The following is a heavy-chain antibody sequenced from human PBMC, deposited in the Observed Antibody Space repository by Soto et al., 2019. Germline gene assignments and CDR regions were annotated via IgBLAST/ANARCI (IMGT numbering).Heavy chain of an antibody. CDR2: IRRIAYGGTT. V-gene: IGHV3-49*04. CDR3: SRSLAIDFDS. Sequence: GGSLRLSCSASGFNFAAYTMSWVRLTPGKGLEWVGFIRRIAYGGTTDYAASVKGRFTISRDDSRKIVYLQMSHLKIEDTAVYYCSRSLAIDFDSWGQGTLVTVSS. CDR1: GFNFAAYT. J-gene: IGHJ4*02.